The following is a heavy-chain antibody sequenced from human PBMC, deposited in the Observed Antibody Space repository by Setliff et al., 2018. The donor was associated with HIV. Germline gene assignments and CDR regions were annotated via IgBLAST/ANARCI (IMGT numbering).Heavy chain of an antibody. CDR3: ARGLGGGFSLDAFDI. V-gene: IGHV4-4*07. CDR2: IYTRGCT. J-gene: IGHJ3*02. Sequence: SETLSLTCTVSGGSVSSFYWSWIRQPAEKGLEWIGRIYTRGCTNSNPSLKGRVTMSVDPSKNHFSLKLSSVTAADTAIYYCARGLGGGFSLDAFDIWGRGTMVTVSS. D-gene: IGHD2-15*01. CDR1: GGSVSSFY.